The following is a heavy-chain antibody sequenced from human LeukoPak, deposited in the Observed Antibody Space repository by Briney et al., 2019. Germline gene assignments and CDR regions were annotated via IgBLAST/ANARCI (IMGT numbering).Heavy chain of an antibody. J-gene: IGHJ4*02. Sequence: ASVKVSCKASGYTLTGYYMHWVRQAPGQGLEWMGRINPNSGGTNYAQKFQGRVTMTRDTSISTAYMELSRLRSDDTAVYYCARDWSRIVVVVAPPGYWGQGTLVTASS. CDR2: INPNSGGT. V-gene: IGHV1-2*06. D-gene: IGHD2-15*01. CDR1: GYTLTGYY. CDR3: ARDWSRIVVVVAPPGY.